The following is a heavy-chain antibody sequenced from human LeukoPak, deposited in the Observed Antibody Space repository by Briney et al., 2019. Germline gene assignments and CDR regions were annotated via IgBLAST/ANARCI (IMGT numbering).Heavy chain of an antibody. CDR2: IYHSGST. CDR1: GYSISSGYY. Sequence: PSETLSLTCTVSGYSISSGYYWGWIRQPPGKGLEWIGSIYHSGSTYYNPSLKNRVTISVDTSKNQFSLKLSSVTAADTAVYYCARVGYGSGSYFYGMDVWGQGTTVTVSS. D-gene: IGHD3-10*01. CDR3: ARVGYGSGSYFYGMDV. J-gene: IGHJ6*02. V-gene: IGHV4-38-2*02.